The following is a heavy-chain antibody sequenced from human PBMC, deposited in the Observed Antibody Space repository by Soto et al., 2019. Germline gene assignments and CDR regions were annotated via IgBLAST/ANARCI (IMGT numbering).Heavy chain of an antibody. V-gene: IGHV3-30-3*01. CDR3: ARTPRGQWELPYYYYGMDV. CDR2: ISYDGSNK. J-gene: IGHJ6*02. CDR1: GFTFSSYA. Sequence: QVQLVESGGGVVQPGRSLRLSCAASGFTFSSYAMHWVRQAPGKELEWVAVISYDGSNKYYADSVKGRFTISRDNSKNTLYLQMNSLRAEDTAVYYCARTPRGQWELPYYYYGMDVWGQGTTVTVSS. D-gene: IGHD1-26*01.